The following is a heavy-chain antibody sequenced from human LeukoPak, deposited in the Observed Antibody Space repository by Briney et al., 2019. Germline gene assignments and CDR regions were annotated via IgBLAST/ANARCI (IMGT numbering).Heavy chain of an antibody. CDR2: INPSVGSI. CDR1: GYTITRHY. CDR3: ARAVDAAIYYFDY. J-gene: IGHJ4*02. Sequence: ASVKVSCKASGYTITRHYMHWVRQAPGQGLEWMGIINPSVGSISYAQKFQDRVTLTRDTSTSTVYMELSSLRSEDTAVYYCARAVDAAIYYFDYWGQGTLVTVSS. V-gene: IGHV1-46*01. D-gene: IGHD5-18*01.